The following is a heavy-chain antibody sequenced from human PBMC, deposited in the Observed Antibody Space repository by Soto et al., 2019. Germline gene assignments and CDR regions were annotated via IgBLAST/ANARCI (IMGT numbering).Heavy chain of an antibody. CDR2: MNPNSGNT. D-gene: IGHD6-13*01. Sequence: ASVKVSCKASGYTFTSYDINWVRQATGQGLEWMGWMNPNSGNTGYAQKFQGRVTMTRNTSISTAYMELSSLRSEDTAVYYCARVFQGSSWYSAWGYYYYYGMDVWGQGTTVTVSS. J-gene: IGHJ6*02. V-gene: IGHV1-8*01. CDR3: ARVFQGSSWYSAWGYYYYYGMDV. CDR1: GYTFTSYD.